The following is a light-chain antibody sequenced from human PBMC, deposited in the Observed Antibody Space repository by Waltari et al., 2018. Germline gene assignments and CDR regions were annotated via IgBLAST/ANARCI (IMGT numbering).Light chain of an antibody. Sequence: DIQMTQSPSSLSASVGDRVTITCRASQSISSYLNWYQQKPWRAPKLLIYAASSLRSGVPSRFSGSGSVTDFTLTISSLQPEDFATYYCQQSSSTPQSTFGQGTRLEIK. J-gene: IGKJ5*01. CDR3: QQSSSTPQST. CDR1: QSISSY. CDR2: AAS. V-gene: IGKV1-39*01.